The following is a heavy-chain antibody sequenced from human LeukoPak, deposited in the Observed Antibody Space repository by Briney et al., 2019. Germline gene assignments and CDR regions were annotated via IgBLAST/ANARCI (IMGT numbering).Heavy chain of an antibody. CDR1: GGSISSGSYY. CDR3: ARDHVEMAAGYDN. Sequence: TLSLTCTVSGGSISSGSYYWSWIRQPAGKGLEWIGRIYTSGSTNYNPSLKSRVTISVDTSKNQFSLKLSSVTAADTAVYYCARDHVEMAAGYDNWGQGTLVTVSS. J-gene: IGHJ4*02. CDR2: IYTSGST. V-gene: IGHV4-61*02. D-gene: IGHD5-24*01.